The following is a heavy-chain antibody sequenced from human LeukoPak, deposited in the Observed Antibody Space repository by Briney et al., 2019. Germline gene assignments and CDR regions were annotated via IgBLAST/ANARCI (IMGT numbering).Heavy chain of an antibody. Sequence: SQTLSLTCAISGDSVSSNTVALNWIRQSPSRGLEWLGRTYYRSKWFNEYAVSVKSRITINPDTSKNQFSLQLNSATPEDTAVYYCVREQRLGHLDYWGQGTLITVSS. D-gene: IGHD3-22*01. CDR3: VREQRLGHLDY. CDR1: GDSVSSNTVA. J-gene: IGHJ4*02. V-gene: IGHV6-1*01. CDR2: TYYRSKWFN.